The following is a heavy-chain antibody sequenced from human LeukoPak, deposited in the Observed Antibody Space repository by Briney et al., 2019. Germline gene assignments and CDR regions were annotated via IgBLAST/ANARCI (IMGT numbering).Heavy chain of an antibody. CDR1: GYIFTTYD. Sequence: VASVKVSCKASGYIFTTYDINWVRQATGQGLEWMGWMNPNSGNTGYAQRFQGRVAMTRKTSISTAYMELSGLRYEDTAVYYCARGYYDHYGDFTAARYWGQGTLVTVSS. J-gene: IGHJ4*02. CDR2: MNPNSGNT. V-gene: IGHV1-8*01. CDR3: ARGYYDHYGDFTAARY. D-gene: IGHD4-17*01.